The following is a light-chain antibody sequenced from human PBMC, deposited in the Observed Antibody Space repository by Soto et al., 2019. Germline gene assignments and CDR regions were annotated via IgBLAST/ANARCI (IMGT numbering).Light chain of an antibody. V-gene: IGKV3-20*01. J-gene: IGKJ5*01. CDR1: QNISSY. Sequence: IVLTQSPVTLSLSPWERATLSCRASQNISSYLIWYQQKPGQAPRLLIYDASRRATDIPDRFSGSGSGTDFTLTITRLEPEDFAMYYCQQYEISPPITFGQGTRLEIK. CDR3: QQYEISPPIT. CDR2: DAS.